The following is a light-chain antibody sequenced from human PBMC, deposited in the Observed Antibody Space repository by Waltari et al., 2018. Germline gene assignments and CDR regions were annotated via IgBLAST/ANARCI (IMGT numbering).Light chain of an antibody. CDR3: QQSYTTPRT. J-gene: IGKJ2*01. CDR1: QNINTY. V-gene: IGKV1-39*01. Sequence: DIQMTQSPSSLSASVGDRVTITCRASQNINTYLNWYQQKVGRAPKLLIYSTSSLQSGVPSRFSGSGSGTHFAHTINSLQPEDFATYSCQQSYTTPRTFGQGTNLEIK. CDR2: STS.